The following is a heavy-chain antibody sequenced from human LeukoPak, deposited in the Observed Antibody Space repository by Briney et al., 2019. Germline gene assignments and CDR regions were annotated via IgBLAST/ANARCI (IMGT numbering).Heavy chain of an antibody. D-gene: IGHD6-13*01. CDR2: INHSGST. V-gene: IGHV4-34*01. CDR3: ATRLAARYWFDP. CDR1: GGSFSGYY. J-gene: IGHJ5*02. Sequence: SETLSLTCAVYGGSFSGYYWSWIRQPPGKGLEWIGEINHSGSTNYNPSLKSRVTISVDTSKNQFSLKLSSVTAADTAVYYCATRLAARYWFDPWGQGTLVTVSS.